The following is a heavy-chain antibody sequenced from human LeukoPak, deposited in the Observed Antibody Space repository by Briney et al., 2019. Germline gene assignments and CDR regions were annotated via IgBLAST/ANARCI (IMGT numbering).Heavy chain of an antibody. D-gene: IGHD6-19*01. CDR2: ISSSSNYI. V-gene: IGHV3-21*01. J-gene: IGHJ4*02. CDR3: ARDGLLAVAGG. Sequence: GGSLRLSCAASGFTFSSYWMNWVRQAPGKGLEWVSLISSSSNYIYYADSVKGRFTISRDNSKNTLYLQMNSLRAEDTAVYYCARDGLLAVAGGWGQGTLVTVSS. CDR1: GFTFSSYW.